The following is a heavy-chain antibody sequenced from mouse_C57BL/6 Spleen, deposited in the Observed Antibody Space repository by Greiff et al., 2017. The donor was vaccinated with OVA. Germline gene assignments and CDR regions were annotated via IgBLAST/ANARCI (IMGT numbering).Heavy chain of an antibody. J-gene: IGHJ1*03. CDR2: IDPSDSET. CDR1: GYTFTSYW. Sequence: VQLQQPGAELVRPGSSVKLSCKASGYTFTSYWMHWVKQRPIQGLEWIGNIDPSDSETHYNQKFKDKATLTVDKSSSTAYMQLSSLTSEDSAVYYCARRYGSSYDYWYFDVWGTGTTVTVSS. V-gene: IGHV1-52*01. CDR3: ARRYGSSYDYWYFDV. D-gene: IGHD1-1*01.